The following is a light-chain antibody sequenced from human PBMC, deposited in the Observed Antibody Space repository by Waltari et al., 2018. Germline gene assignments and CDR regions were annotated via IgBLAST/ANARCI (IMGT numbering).Light chain of an antibody. J-gene: IGKJ4*01. V-gene: IGKV3-15*01. CDR1: QSVSSN. CDR3: QQYNNWPPAT. Sequence: EIVMTQSPATLSVSPGERATLSCRASQSVSSNLAWSQQKPGQAPRLLIYATSTRATGVPDRFSGSGSETEFTLTISSLQSEDFAVYYCQQYNNWPPATFGGGTKVEIK. CDR2: ATS.